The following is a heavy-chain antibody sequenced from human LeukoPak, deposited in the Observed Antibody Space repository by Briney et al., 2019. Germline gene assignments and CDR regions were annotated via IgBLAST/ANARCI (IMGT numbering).Heavy chain of an antibody. D-gene: IGHD6-13*01. Sequence: PSETLSLTCTVSGGSISSSSYYSGWIRQPPGKGLEWIGSIHHSGSTYYNPSLKSRVTISVGTSKNQFSLKLSSVTAADTAVYYCARLDGYPFDYWGQGTLVTVSA. CDR3: ARLDGYPFDY. CDR2: IHHSGST. V-gene: IGHV4-39*01. CDR1: GGSISSSSYY. J-gene: IGHJ4*02.